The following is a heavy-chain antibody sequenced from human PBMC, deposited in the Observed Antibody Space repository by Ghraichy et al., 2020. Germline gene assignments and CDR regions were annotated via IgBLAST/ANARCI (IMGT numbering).Heavy chain of an antibody. D-gene: IGHD5-18*01. CDR1: GGSISSSSYY. CDR2: IYYSGST. V-gene: IGHV4-39*01. J-gene: IGHJ5*02. Sequence: SETLSLTCTVSGGSISSSSYYWGWIRQPPGKGLEWIGSIYYSGSTYYNPSLKSRVTISVDTSKNQFSLKLSSVTAADTAVYYCARHCGVVGIGFHPPGQDTAMVTSQDWFDPWGQGTLVTVSS. CDR3: ARHCGVVGIGFHPPGQDTAMVTSQDWFDP.